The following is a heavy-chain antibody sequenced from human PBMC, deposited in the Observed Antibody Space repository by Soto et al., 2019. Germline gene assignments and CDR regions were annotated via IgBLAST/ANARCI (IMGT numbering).Heavy chain of an antibody. D-gene: IGHD6-19*01. J-gene: IGHJ4*02. V-gene: IGHV1-18*04. CDR1: GYTFTSYG. Sequence: GASVKVSCKASGYTFTSYGISWVRQAPGQGLEWMGWISAYNGNTNYAQKLQGRVTMTTDTSTNTAYMELRSLRSDDTAVYYCARDRRVYSSGPSDYWGQGTLVTVSS. CDR3: ARDRRVYSSGPSDY. CDR2: ISAYNGNT.